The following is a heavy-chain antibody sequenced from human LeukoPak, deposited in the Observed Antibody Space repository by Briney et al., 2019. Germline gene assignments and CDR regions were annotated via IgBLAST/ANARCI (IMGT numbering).Heavy chain of an antibody. Sequence: GRSLRLSCAASGFTFSSYAMHWVRQAPGKGLEWVAVISYDGSNKYYADSVKGRFTISRDNAKNSLYLQMNSLRAEDTAVYYCARGRQSWFDPWGQGTLVTVSS. CDR3: ARGRQSWFDP. V-gene: IGHV3-30-3*01. CDR1: GFTFSSYA. CDR2: ISYDGSNK. J-gene: IGHJ5*02.